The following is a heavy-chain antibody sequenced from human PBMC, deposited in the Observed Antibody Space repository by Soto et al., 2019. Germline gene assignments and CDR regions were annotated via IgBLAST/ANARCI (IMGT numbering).Heavy chain of an antibody. Sequence: SEPLSLTCTVSGSSINSSGYYWGWIRQPPGKGLEWIGSIFYGVSTYYNPSLKSRVTVSVDTSKNQFSLNLRSVTAADTAVYYCPRLTSRHLGDYWGQGTLVNVSS. CDR1: GSSINSSGYY. V-gene: IGHV4-39*01. CDR3: PRLTSRHLGDY. CDR2: IFYGVST. J-gene: IGHJ4*02. D-gene: IGHD3-16*01.